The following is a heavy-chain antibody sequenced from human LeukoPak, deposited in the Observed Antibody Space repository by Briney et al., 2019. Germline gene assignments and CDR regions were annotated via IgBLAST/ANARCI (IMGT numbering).Heavy chain of an antibody. J-gene: IGHJ5*02. V-gene: IGHV3-23*01. Sequence: RGCPRLSSAAPGFALTTSATTCGPDTPAEGLDWVSRIRIGGGGTYSADPVKGGFTNSRDNSENSLHLQMNNLRVEDTARYFCATCMVLSQGGCNWFDPWGQGTLVTVSS. CDR3: ATCMVLSQGGCNWFDP. CDR1: GFALTTSA. D-gene: IGHD6-13*01. CDR2: IRIGGGGT.